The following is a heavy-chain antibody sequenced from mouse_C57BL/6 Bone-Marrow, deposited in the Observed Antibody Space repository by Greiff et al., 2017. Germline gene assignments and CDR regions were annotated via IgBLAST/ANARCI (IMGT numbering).Heavy chain of an antibody. V-gene: IGHV5-6*01. J-gene: IGHJ2*01. CDR2: ISSGGSYT. D-gene: IGHD3-3*01. Sequence: EVQLVESGGDLVKPGGSLKLSCAASGFTFSSYGMSWVRQTPDKRLEWVATISSGGSYTYYPDSVKGRFTISRDNAKNTLYLQRSSLKSEDTAMYYCARGGTCKRGTFDYWGQGTTLTVSS. CDR3: ARGGTCKRGTFDY. CDR1: GFTFSSYG.